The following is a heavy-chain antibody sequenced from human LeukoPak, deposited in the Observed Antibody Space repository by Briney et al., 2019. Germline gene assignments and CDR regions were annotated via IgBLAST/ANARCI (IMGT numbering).Heavy chain of an antibody. J-gene: IGHJ4*02. Sequence: SETLSLTCTVSGVSISSYYWTWIRQPPGKGLEWIGYVYYSGSTNYNPSLKSRVTISVDTSKNQFSLKLSSVTAADTAVYYCARDRGDILTGFDYWGQGTLVTVSS. D-gene: IGHD3-9*01. CDR2: VYYSGST. V-gene: IGHV4-59*01. CDR1: GVSISSYY. CDR3: ARDRGDILTGFDY.